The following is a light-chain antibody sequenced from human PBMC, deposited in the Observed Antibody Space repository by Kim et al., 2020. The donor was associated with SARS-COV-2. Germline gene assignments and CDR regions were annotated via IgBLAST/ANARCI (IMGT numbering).Light chain of an antibody. V-gene: IGLV1-44*01. CDR1: STNIGSST. CDR3: AAWDDSLNGHGV. CDR2: YNN. Sequence: GTIVCSGSSTNIGSSTVDWYHQLPAAAPKLLINYNNQRPPGGPARCSCGKSGTSASLAISGLHSEDEADYYWAAWDDSLNGHGVFGGGTQLTVL. J-gene: IGLJ2*01.